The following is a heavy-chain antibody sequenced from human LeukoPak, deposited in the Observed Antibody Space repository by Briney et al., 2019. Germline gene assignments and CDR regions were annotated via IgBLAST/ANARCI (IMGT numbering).Heavy chain of an antibody. Sequence: GASVKVSCKASGYTFTNYDINWVRQAPGQGLEWMGGIIPIFGTANYAQKFQGRVTITTDESTSTAYMELSSLRSEDTAVYYCAREIIYSGSLQGSWFDPWGQGTLVTVSS. CDR2: IIPIFGTA. V-gene: IGHV1-69*05. D-gene: IGHD1-26*01. CDR3: AREIIYSGSLQGSWFDP. J-gene: IGHJ5*02. CDR1: GYTFTNYD.